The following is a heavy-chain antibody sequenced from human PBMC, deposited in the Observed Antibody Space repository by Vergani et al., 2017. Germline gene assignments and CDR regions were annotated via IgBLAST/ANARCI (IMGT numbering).Heavy chain of an antibody. CDR3: ALSVPDCYGSASHSWGLDI. V-gene: IGHV2-5*01. CDR1: GFSLSTSGVG. Sequence: QITLKESGPTLVKPTQTLTLTCTFSGFSLSTSGVGVGWIRQPPGKALEWLALLYWNDDKRYSPSLKSRLTITKDTSKNQVVLTMTNMDPVDTATYYCALSVPDCYGSASHSWGLDIWGQGTMVTVSS. D-gene: IGHD3-10*01. J-gene: IGHJ3*02. CDR2: LYWNDDK.